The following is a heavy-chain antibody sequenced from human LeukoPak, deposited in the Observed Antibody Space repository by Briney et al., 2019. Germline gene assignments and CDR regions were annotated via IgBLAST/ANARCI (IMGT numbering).Heavy chain of an antibody. D-gene: IGHD1-14*01. CDR1: GGTFSSYA. CDR2: IIPIFGTA. CDR3: ALHPGSRPPFPSGDY. J-gene: IGHJ4*02. V-gene: IGHV1-69*05. Sequence: ASVKVSCKASGGTFSSYAISWVRQAPGQGLEWMGGIIPIFGTANYAQEFQGRVTITTDESTSTAYMELSSLRSEDTAVYYCALHPGSRPPFPSGDYWGQGTLVTVSS.